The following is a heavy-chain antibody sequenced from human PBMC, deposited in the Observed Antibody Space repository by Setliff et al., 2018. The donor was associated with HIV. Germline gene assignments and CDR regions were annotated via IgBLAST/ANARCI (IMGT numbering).Heavy chain of an antibody. CDR1: GGSFSGYY. D-gene: IGHD3-3*01. Sequence: ETLFLTCAVYGGSFSGYYWSWIRQSPGKGLEWIGEINHSGSTKYNPSLKSRVTISVDTSKNQFSLKLSSVTAADTAVYYCARGTAYYNFWSGYSQDYYYYMDVWGKGTTVTVSS. V-gene: IGHV4-34*01. CDR3: ARGTAYYNFWSGYSQDYYYYMDV. J-gene: IGHJ6*03. CDR2: INHSGST.